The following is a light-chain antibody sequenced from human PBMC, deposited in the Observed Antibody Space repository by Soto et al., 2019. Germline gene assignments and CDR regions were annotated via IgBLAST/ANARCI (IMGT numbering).Light chain of an antibody. CDR2: WAS. V-gene: IGKV4-1*01. J-gene: IGKJ2*01. CDR3: HQYYSQTDT. Sequence: DIVMTQSPDSLAVSLGGRATINCKSSQSVLYSSNNKNYLAWYQQKPGQPPKLLIYWASTRESGVPDRFSGSGSGTDFTLTISSLQAEEVAVYYCHQYYSQTDTFGQGTKLEIK. CDR1: QSVLYSSNNKNY.